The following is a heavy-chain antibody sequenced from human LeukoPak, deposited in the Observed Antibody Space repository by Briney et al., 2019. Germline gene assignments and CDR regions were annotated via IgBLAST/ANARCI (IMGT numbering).Heavy chain of an antibody. CDR2: IIPIFGTA. V-gene: IGHV1-69*05. CDR1: GGTFSSYA. Sequence: SVKVSCKASGGTFSSYAISWVRQAPGQGLEWMGGIIPIFGTANYAQKFQGRVTITTDESTSTAYMELSSLRSEDTAVHYCARDMDCGGDCYHGAFDIWGQGTMVTVSS. D-gene: IGHD2-21*02. CDR3: ARDMDCGGDCYHGAFDI. J-gene: IGHJ3*02.